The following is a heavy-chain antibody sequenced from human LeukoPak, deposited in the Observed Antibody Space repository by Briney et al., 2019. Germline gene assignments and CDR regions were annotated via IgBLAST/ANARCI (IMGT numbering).Heavy chain of an antibody. CDR2: ISYDGSNK. Sequence: GRSLRLSCAASGFTFSSYAMHWVRQAPGKGLEWVAVISYDGSNKYYADSVKGRFTISRDNSKNTLYLQMNSLRAEGTAVYYCARDRHDFWSGPLDYWGQGTLVTVSS. V-gene: IGHV3-30*04. CDR3: ARDRHDFWSGPLDY. D-gene: IGHD3-3*01. J-gene: IGHJ4*02. CDR1: GFTFSSYA.